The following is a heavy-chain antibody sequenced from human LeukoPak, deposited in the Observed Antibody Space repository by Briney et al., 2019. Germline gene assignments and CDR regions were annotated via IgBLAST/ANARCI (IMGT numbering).Heavy chain of an antibody. D-gene: IGHD3-10*01. CDR2: IFTSGST. J-gene: IGHJ4*02. Sequence: SETLSLTCAVYGGSFSSGSYYWSWIRQPAGKGLEWIGRIFTSGSTSYNPSLKSRVSMSVDTSKNQFSLKLISVTAADTAVYYCARISYGSGSPTNVWGQGTLVVVSS. V-gene: IGHV4-61*02. CDR1: GGSFSSGSYY. CDR3: ARISYGSGSPTNV.